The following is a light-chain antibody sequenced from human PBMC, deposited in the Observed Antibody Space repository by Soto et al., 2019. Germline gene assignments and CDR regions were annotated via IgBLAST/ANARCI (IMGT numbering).Light chain of an antibody. Sequence: DIQMTQSPSSLSASVVDRVTIAFRASQNITNFLNWYQHNPGKAPNLLIFAASHLQSGVSSRFSGSGSGTDFTLTISSLHPEDFATFYCQESATTRWAFGQGTKVDIK. CDR2: AAS. V-gene: IGKV1-39*01. J-gene: IGKJ1*01. CDR3: QESATTRWA. CDR1: QNITNF.